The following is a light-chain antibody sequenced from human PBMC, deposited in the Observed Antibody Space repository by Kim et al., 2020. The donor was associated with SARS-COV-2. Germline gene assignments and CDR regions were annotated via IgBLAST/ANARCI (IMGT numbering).Light chain of an antibody. Sequence: DIQMTQSPSSLSASVGDRVTITCRASQSVSSYLNWYQQTPGKAPKLLIYAASSLQSGVPSRFSGSGSGTDFTLTISSLQPEDFATYFCQQSFSTPPTFAQGTKLEI. CDR2: AAS. V-gene: IGKV1-39*01. J-gene: IGKJ2*01. CDR1: QSVSSY. CDR3: QQSFSTPPT.